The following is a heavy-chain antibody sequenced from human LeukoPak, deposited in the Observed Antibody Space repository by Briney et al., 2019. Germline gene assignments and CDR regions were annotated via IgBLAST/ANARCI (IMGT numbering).Heavy chain of an antibody. CDR1: GGSISSGGYY. J-gene: IGHJ4*02. Sequence: SETLSLTCTVSGGSISSGGYYWNWIRQHPGKGLEWIGYIHYSGSTYYSPSLKSRGTISVDTSKNRFSLKLSSVTAADTAVYHCARDRYGDYTFDSWGQGTLVTVSS. V-gene: IGHV4-31*03. D-gene: IGHD4-17*01. CDR3: ARDRYGDYTFDS. CDR2: IHYSGST.